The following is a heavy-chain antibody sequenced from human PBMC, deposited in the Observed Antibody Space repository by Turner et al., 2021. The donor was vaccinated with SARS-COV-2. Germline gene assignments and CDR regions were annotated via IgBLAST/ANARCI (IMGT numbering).Heavy chain of an antibody. CDR1: GGSISSYY. CDR3: ASYYYDSSGYHYAFDY. CDR2: IYYSGST. J-gene: IGHJ4*02. V-gene: IGHV4-59*01. Sequence: QVQLQESGPGLVKHSETLSLTCTVSGGSISSYYWRWIRQPPGKGLEWIGYIYYSGSTNYNPSLKSRVTISVDTSKNQFSLKLSSVTAADTAVYYCASYYYDSSGYHYAFDYWGQGTLVTVSS. D-gene: IGHD3-22*01.